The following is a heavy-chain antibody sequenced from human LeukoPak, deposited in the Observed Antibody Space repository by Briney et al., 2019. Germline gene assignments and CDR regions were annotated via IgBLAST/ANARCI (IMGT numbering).Heavy chain of an antibody. CDR2: INAGNGNT. Sequence: GASVKVSCKASGYTFINFAINWGRQAPGQRPEWMGWINAGNGNTKYSQKFQGRVTITRDTSASTAYMELSSLTSEDTAVYYCARDLTDPIAVAPDYWGQGTLVTVSS. CDR3: ARDLTDPIAVAPDY. J-gene: IGHJ4*02. V-gene: IGHV1-3*01. D-gene: IGHD6-19*01. CDR1: GYTFINFA.